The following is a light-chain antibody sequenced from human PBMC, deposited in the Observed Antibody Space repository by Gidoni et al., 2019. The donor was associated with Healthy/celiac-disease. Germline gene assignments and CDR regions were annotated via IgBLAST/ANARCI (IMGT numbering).Light chain of an antibody. CDR1: QSVSSN. Sequence: EIVMTQSPATLSVSPGERATLSCRASQSVSSNLAWYQQKPGQAPRLLIYGASTRATGIPARFSGSGSGTEFTLTISSLQSEDFAVYYCQQYNNWPPYTFXXXTKXEIK. V-gene: IGKV3-15*01. J-gene: IGKJ2*01. CDR2: GAS. CDR3: QQYNNWPPYT.